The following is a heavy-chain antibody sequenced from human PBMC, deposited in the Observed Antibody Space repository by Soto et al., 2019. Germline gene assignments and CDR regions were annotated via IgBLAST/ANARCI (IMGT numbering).Heavy chain of an antibody. V-gene: IGHV3-23*01. J-gene: IGHJ6*02. CDR2: ISGSGGST. Sequence: GGSLRLSCAASGFTFSSYAMSWVRQAPGKGLEWVSAISGSGGSTYYADSVKGRFTISRDNSKNTLYLQMNSLRAEDTAVYYCAKAGDHCSSTSCYTHTAFYGTHVWGPGTTLTVS. CDR3: AKAGDHCSSTSCYTHTAFYGTHV. D-gene: IGHD2-2*02. CDR1: GFTFSSYA.